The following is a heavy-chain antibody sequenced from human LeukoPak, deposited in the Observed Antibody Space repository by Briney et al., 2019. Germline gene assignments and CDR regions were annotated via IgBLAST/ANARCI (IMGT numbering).Heavy chain of an antibody. V-gene: IGHV4-39*07. CDR1: GGSTSSNGYC. J-gene: IGHJ6*03. D-gene: IGHD6-6*01. CDR2: IYYSGNT. Sequence: SETLSLTCTVSGGSTSSNGYCWGWLRQPPGKGLEWIGNIYYSGNTYYNPSLMSRVAMSVDTSKNQFSLNLSSVTAADTAVYYCARVVVEYSSSPELRYYYYMDVWGKGTTVTVAS. CDR3: ARVVVEYSSSPELRYYYYMDV.